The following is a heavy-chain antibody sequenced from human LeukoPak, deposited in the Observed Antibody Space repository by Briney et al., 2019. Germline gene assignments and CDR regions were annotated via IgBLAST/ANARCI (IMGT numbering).Heavy chain of an antibody. CDR2: ITSTSSSM. CDR1: GFTFSTYR. CDR3: QFGDFNDY. D-gene: IGHD3-10*01. J-gene: IGHJ4*02. Sequence: GGSLRLSCAASGFTFSTYRMHWVRQAPGKGLEWVSSITSTSSSMSYADSVEGRFTISRDNAKNSLYLQMNSLSAEDTAVYYCQFGDFNDYWGQGTLVTVSS. V-gene: IGHV3-21*01.